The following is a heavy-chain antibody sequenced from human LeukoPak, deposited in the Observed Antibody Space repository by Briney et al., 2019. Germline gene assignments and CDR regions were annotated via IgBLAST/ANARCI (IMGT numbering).Heavy chain of an antibody. CDR1: GFTFSNAW. V-gene: IGHV3-15*01. J-gene: IGHJ4*02. CDR3: STDVQTANDY. Sequence: GGSLRLSCAASGFTFSNAWMSWVRQGPGKGLEWVGRIKSKTDGGTTEYAAPVKGRFSISRDDSKNTLYLQMNSLKSEDTAVYYCSTDVQTANDYWGQGTLVTVSS. CDR2: IKSKTDGGTT.